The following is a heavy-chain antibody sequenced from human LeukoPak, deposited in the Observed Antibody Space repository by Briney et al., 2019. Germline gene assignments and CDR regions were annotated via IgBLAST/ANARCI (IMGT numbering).Heavy chain of an antibody. V-gene: IGHV3-9*01. J-gene: IGHJ4*02. CDR1: GFTFDDYA. D-gene: IGHD2-2*01. CDR3: ARDDPYCSSTSCYDY. CDR2: ISWNSGSI. Sequence: PGGSLRLSCAVSGFTFDDYAMHWVRQPPGKGLEWVSGISWNSGSIDYADSVKGRFTISRDNAKNSVYLQIDSLRAEDTAVFYCARDDPYCSSTSCYDYWGQGTLVTVSS.